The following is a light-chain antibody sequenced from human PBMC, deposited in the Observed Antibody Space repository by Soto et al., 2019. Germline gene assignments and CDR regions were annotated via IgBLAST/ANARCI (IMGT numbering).Light chain of an antibody. J-gene: IGKJ3*01. CDR2: GAS. CDR3: HHYNIWSLGEDT. CDR1: QSISNN. Sequence: EIVVTQSPATLSVSPGERASLSCRTSQSISNNLAWYQHKPGQAPRLLVYGASTRATGIPARFSGSGSGTEFTLTISILQSEDFAVYYCHHYNIWSLGEDTFGPGTKVDIK. V-gene: IGKV3-15*01.